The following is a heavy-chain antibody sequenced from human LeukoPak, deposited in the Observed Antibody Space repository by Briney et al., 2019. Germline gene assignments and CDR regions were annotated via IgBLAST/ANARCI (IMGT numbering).Heavy chain of an antibody. V-gene: IGHV3-9*01. Sequence: SLRLSCAASGFTFDDYAMHWVRRAPGKGLEWVSGISWNSGSIGYADSVKGRFTISRDNAKNSLYLQMNSLRAEDTALYYCAKLGSTVTTKSYFDYWGQGTLVTVSS. CDR3: AKLGSTVTTKSYFDY. J-gene: IGHJ4*02. CDR1: GFTFDDYA. CDR2: ISWNSGSI. D-gene: IGHD4-17*01.